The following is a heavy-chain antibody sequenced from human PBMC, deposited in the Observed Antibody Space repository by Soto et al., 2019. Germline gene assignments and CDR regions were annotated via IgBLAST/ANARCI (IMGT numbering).Heavy chain of an antibody. Sequence: LRLSCAASGFTFSSYAMHWVRQAPGKGLEWVAVISYDGSNKYYADSVKGRFTISRDNSKNTLYLQMNSLRAEDTAVYYCARDLDTAMVPVYYYYYGMDVWGQGTTVTVSS. J-gene: IGHJ6*02. CDR3: ARDLDTAMVPVYYYYYGMDV. CDR2: ISYDGSNK. D-gene: IGHD5-18*01. V-gene: IGHV3-30-3*01. CDR1: GFTFSSYA.